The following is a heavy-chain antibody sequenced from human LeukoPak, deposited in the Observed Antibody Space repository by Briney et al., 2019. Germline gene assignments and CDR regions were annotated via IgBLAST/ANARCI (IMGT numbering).Heavy chain of an antibody. J-gene: IGHJ6*02. CDR3: ARHVVGATRSGYYYYGMDV. V-gene: IGHV4-59*08. D-gene: IGHD1-26*01. CDR1: GGSISSYY. CDR2: IYYSGST. Sequence: SETLSLTCTVSGGSISSYYWSWIRQPPGKGLEWTGYIYYSGSTNYNPSLKSRVTISVDTSKNQFSLKLSSVTAADTAVYYCARHVVGATRSGYYYYGMDVWGQGTTVTVSS.